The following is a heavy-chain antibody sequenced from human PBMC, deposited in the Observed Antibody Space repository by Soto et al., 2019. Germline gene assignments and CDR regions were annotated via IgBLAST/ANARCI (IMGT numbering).Heavy chain of an antibody. J-gene: IGHJ4*02. D-gene: IGHD3-10*01. CDR3: ARGWGNYYGVNDC. Sequence: IQLVQSGAEVKRPGASVKVSCKASGYTFNTFGISWVRQAPGQGLEWMGCISGYNAKRDYSRKLQGRITLTTDPSTNTSYMELRSLTSDDPAVYYCARGWGNYYGVNDCWGQGTLVTVSS. CDR1: GYTFNTFG. CDR2: ISGYNAKR. V-gene: IGHV1-18*01.